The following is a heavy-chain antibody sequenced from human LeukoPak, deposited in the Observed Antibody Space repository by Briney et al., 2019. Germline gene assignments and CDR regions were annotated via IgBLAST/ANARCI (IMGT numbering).Heavy chain of an antibody. D-gene: IGHD3-22*01. V-gene: IGHV3-15*01. CDR2: IKSKTDGGTT. J-gene: IGHJ4*02. CDR3: TTEPTYYYDSSGYSEFDY. Sequence: SGGSQRLSCAASGFTFSNAWMSWVRQAPGKGLEWVGRIKSKTDGGTTDYAAPVKGRFTISRDDSKNTLYLQMNSLKTEDTAVYYCTTEPTYYYDSSGYSEFDYWGQGTLVTVSS. CDR1: GFTFSNAW.